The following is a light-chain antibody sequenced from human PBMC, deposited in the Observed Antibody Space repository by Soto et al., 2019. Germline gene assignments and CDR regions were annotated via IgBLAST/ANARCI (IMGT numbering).Light chain of an antibody. Sequence: QSVMTQPPSVSAAPGQKVTISCSGSSSNIGGNSVSWYQQLPGTAPKLLIYDDNKRPSGLPDRFSGSKSGTSATLGITGFQTGDEADYYCGSWDSSLSAYVFGTGTKVTGL. CDR2: DDN. V-gene: IGLV1-51*01. CDR3: GSWDSSLSAYV. CDR1: SSNIGGNS. J-gene: IGLJ1*01.